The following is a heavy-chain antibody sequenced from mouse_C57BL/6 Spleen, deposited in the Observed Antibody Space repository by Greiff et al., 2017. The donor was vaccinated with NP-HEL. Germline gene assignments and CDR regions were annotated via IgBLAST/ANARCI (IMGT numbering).Heavy chain of an antibody. CDR1: GFTFSDYG. CDR2: ISSGSSTI. J-gene: IGHJ2*01. CDR3: ARPHYYGSSPFDY. V-gene: IGHV5-17*01. D-gene: IGHD1-1*01. Sequence: EVKVVESGGGLVKPGGSLKLSCAASGFTFSDYGMHWVRQAPEKGLEWVAYISSGSSTIYYADTVKGRFTISRDNAKNTLFLQMTSLRSDDTAMDYCARPHYYGSSPFDYWGQGTTLTVSS.